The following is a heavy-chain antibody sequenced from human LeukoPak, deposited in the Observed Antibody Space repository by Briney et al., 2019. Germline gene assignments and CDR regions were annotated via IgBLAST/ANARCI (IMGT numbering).Heavy chain of an antibody. CDR2: IWYDGSNK. CDR3: ARANNWDNLDY. Sequence: GGSLRLSCAASGFTFSSYGMHWVRQAPGKGLEWVAVIWYDGSNKYYADSVKGRFTISRDNSKNTLYLQMYSLRAEDTAVYYCARANNWDNLDYWGQGTLVTVSS. CDR1: GFTFSSYG. D-gene: IGHD1/OR15-1a*01. V-gene: IGHV3-33*01. J-gene: IGHJ4*02.